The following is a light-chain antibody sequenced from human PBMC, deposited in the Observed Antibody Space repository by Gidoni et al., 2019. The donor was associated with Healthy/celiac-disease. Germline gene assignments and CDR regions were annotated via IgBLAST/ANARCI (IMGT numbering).Light chain of an antibody. CDR1: QGISSA. CDR3: QQFNSYSCS. V-gene: IGKV1-13*02. Sequence: AIQLTQSPSSLSASVGDRVTITCPASQGISSALAWYQQKPGKAPKLLIYDASSLERGVPSRFSGSGSGTDFTLTISSLQPEDFATYYCQQFNSYSCSFGQGTKLEIK. CDR2: DAS. J-gene: IGKJ2*04.